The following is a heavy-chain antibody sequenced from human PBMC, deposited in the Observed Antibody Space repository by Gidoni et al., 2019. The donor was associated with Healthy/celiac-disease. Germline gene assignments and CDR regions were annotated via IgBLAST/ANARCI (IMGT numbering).Heavy chain of an antibody. CDR1: GGTFSSYA. Sequence: QVQLVQSGAVVKKPGSSLKVYCKAPGGTFSSYAISWVRQAPGQGLEWMGVIIPIFGTANYAQKFQGRVTITADESTSTAYMGLSSLRSEDTAVYDCARVYYYYSSGEDYWGQGTLVTVSS. CDR3: ARVYYYYSSGEDY. D-gene: IGHD3-22*01. V-gene: IGHV1-69*01. CDR2: IIPIFGTA. J-gene: IGHJ4*02.